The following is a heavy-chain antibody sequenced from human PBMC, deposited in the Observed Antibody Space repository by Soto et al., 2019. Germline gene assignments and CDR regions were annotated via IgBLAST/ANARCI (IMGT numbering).Heavy chain of an antibody. CDR1: GFTFSSYA. V-gene: IGHV3-30-3*01. CDR3: ARDGRPWIQLWLSYFDY. CDR2: ISYDGSNK. Sequence: HPGGSLRLSCAASGFTFSSYAMHWVRQAPGKGLEWVAVISYDGSNKYYADSVKGRFTIPRDNSKNTLYLQMNSLRAEDTAVYYCARDGRPWIQLWLSYFDYWGQGTLVTVSS. D-gene: IGHD5-18*01. J-gene: IGHJ4*02.